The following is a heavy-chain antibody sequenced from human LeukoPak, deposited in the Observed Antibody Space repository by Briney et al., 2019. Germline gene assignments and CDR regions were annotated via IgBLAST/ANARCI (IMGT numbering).Heavy chain of an antibody. V-gene: IGHV3-23*01. CDR2: ISGSGDRT. Sequence: GGALRLSCAASGFTFSSYDMTWVRQAPGKGLEWVSGISGSGDRTYYADSVKGRFTISRDNAKNTLFLQMNSLRAEDTAVYYCVRSVYYYYYMDVWGKGTTVTISS. CDR1: GFTFSSYD. CDR3: VRSVYYYYYMDV. J-gene: IGHJ6*03.